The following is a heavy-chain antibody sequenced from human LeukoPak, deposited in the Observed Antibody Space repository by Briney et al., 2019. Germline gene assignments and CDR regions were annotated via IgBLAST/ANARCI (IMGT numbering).Heavy chain of an antibody. J-gene: IGHJ4*02. D-gene: IGHD3-10*01. Sequence: GGSLRLSCAAPGFSFSDNYMDWVRQAPGKGLEWVGRIRNKANSYTTDYAASVRGRFTISRDDSKNSLYLETNSLKTEDTAVYYCAREYYCRLDYWGRGTLVTVSS. CDR3: AREYYCRLDY. CDR2: IRNKANSYTT. V-gene: IGHV3-72*01. CDR1: GFSFSDNY.